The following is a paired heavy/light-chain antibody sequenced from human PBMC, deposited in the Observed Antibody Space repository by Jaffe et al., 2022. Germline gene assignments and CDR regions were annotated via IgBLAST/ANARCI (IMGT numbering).Heavy chain of an antibody. V-gene: IGHV3-73*02. J-gene: IGHJ3*02. Sequence: EVQLVESGGGLVQPGGSLKLSCAASGFTFSGSAIHWVRQASGKGLEWVGRIRSKANSYATVYAASVKGRFTISRDDSKNTTYLQMNSLKTEDTAVYFCTRREYGDYSDAFDIWGQGTMVTVSS. CDR3: TRREYGDYSDAFDI. D-gene: IGHD4-17*01. CDR2: IRSKANSYAT. CDR1: GFTFSGSA.
Light chain of an antibody. CDR2: KNN. V-gene: IGLV1-47*01. Sequence: QSVLTQPPSASGTPGQRVTISCSGSSSNIGSNSVYWYQQVPGTAPKLLIYKNNQRPSGVPDRFSGSKSGTSASLAISGLRSEDEADYYCAAWDDSLSGWVFGGGTKLTVL. J-gene: IGLJ3*02. CDR3: AAWDDSLSGWV. CDR1: SSNIGSNS.